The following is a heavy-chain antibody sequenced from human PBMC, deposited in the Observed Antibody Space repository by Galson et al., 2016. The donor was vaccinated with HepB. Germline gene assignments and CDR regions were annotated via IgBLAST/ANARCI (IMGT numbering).Heavy chain of an antibody. CDR3: ARAWSSWYGNQHYYDGMDV. CDR2: IIPIFGTA. V-gene: IGHV1-69*13. J-gene: IGHJ6*02. CDR1: GGTFSSYA. Sequence: SVKVSCKASGGTFSSYAISWVRQAPGQGLEWMGGIIPIFGTANYAQRFQGRVTITADESTSTAYMELSSLRSEDTAVYYCARAWSSWYGNQHYYDGMDVWGQGTTVTVSS. D-gene: IGHD6-13*01.